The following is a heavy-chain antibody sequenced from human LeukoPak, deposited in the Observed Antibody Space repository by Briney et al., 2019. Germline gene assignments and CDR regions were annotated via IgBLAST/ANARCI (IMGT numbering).Heavy chain of an antibody. CDR3: ARAGSGRSPDWFDP. D-gene: IGHD1-26*01. CDR1: GFTFSSYS. J-gene: IGHJ5*02. V-gene: IGHV3-21*01. Sequence: PGGSLRLSCAVSGFTFSSYSMNWVRQAPGKGLEWVSSISSSSSYIYYADSVKGRFTISRDNSKNTLYLQMNSLRAEDTAVYYCARAGSGRSPDWFDPWGQGTLVTVSS. CDR2: ISSSSSYI.